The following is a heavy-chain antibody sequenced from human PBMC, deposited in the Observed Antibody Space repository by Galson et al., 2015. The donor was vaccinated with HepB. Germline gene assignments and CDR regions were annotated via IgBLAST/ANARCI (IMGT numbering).Heavy chain of an antibody. J-gene: IGHJ4*02. CDR1: GFTFSSYA. CDR3: ARDESIAVAGLLDY. V-gene: IGHV3-30-3*01. Sequence: SLRLSCAASGFTFSSYATHWVRQAPGKGLEWVAVISYDGSNKYYADSVKGRFTISRDNSKNTLYLQMNSLRAEDTAVYYCARDESIAVAGLLDYWGQGTLVTVSS. CDR2: ISYDGSNK. D-gene: IGHD6-19*01.